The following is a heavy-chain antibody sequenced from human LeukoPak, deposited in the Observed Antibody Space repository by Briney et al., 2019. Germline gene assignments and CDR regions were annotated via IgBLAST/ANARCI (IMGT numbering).Heavy chain of an antibody. CDR3: ARRNFDGLDAFDI. Sequence: PSETLSLTCTVSGGSISSGSYYWSWIRQPAGKGLEWIGRIYTSGSTNYNPSLKSRVTISVDTSKNQFSLKLSSVTAADTAVYYCARRNFDGLDAFDIWGQGTMVTVSS. CDR1: GGSISSGSYY. D-gene: IGHD3-9*01. V-gene: IGHV4-61*02. J-gene: IGHJ3*02. CDR2: IYTSGST.